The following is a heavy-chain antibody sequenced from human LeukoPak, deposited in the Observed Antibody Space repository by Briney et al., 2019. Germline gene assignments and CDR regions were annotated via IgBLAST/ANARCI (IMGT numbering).Heavy chain of an antibody. CDR2: IYYSGST. CDR3: ARGHYYDSSGYRIDY. D-gene: IGHD3-22*01. V-gene: IGHV4-59*01. J-gene: IGHJ4*02. Sequence: PSETLSLTCTVSGGSISSYYWSWIRQPPGKGLEWIGYIYYSGSTNYNPSLKSRVTISVDTSKNQFSLKLSSVTAADTAVYYCARGHYYDSSGYRIDYWGQGTLVTVSS. CDR1: GGSISSYY.